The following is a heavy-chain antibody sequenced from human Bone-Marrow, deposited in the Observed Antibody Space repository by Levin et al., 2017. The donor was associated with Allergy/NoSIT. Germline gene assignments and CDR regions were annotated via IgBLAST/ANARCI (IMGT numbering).Heavy chain of an antibody. CDR1: GGSFSGYY. V-gene: IGHV4-34*01. CDR3: ARGGSGYARGVT. J-gene: IGHJ5*02. Sequence: SETLSLSCAVYGGSFSGYYWNWIRQPPGKGLEWIGEINHSGSTNYNSSLKSRVTISVDTSNNQFSLKLSSVTAADTAVYYCARGGSGYARGVTWGQGTLVTVSS. CDR2: INHSGST. D-gene: IGHD3-3*01.